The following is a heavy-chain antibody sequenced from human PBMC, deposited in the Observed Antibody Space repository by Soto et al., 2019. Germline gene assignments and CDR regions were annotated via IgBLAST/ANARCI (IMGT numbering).Heavy chain of an antibody. J-gene: IGHJ5*02. CDR1: EFTFSSYN. Sequence: GGSLRLSCAASEFTFSSYNMNWVRQAPGKGLEWVSFISSSSSYIYYADSVKGRFTVSRDNAKNSLYLQMNSLRVEDTAVYYCARRSDVNWFDPWGQGTLVTVSS. V-gene: IGHV3-21*01. CDR3: ARRSDVNWFDP. CDR2: ISSSSSYI.